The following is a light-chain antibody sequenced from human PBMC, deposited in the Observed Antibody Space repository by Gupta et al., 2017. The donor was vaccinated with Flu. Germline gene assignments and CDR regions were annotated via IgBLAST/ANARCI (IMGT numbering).Light chain of an antibody. CDR2: DTD. CDR1: SGSVSTSYY. V-gene: IGLV8-61*01. J-gene: IGLJ3*02. Sequence: QTVVTQERSVSVSPGGTVDLDGGLSSGSVSTSYYPICYQQTPGQAPRTLIYDTDIRSSGVPDRFSGSILGNKAALTITGAQADDESDYYCVLYMGSGIAVFGGGTKLTVL. CDR3: VLYMGSGIAV.